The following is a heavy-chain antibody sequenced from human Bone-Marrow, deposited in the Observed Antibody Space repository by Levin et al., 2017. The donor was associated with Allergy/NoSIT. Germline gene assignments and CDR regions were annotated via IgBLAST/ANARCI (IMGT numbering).Heavy chain of an antibody. CDR1: GFSFSGSA. D-gene: IGHD3-10*01. CDR3: TAIKDGVGY. CDR2: IRSKANNYAT. Sequence: PGESLKISCAASGFSFSGSAMHWVRQASGKGLEWVGRIRSKANNYATTYAASVKGRFTISRDDSKNTAYLQMNSLKTEDTAVFYCTAIKDGVGYWGQGTLVTVSS. V-gene: IGHV3-73*01. J-gene: IGHJ4*02.